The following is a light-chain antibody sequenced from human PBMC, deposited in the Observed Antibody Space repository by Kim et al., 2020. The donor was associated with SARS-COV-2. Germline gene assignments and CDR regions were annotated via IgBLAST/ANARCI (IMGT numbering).Light chain of an antibody. CDR3: QQYKTYSFN. V-gene: IGKV1-5*03. CDR2: GAS. Sequence: DIQMTQSPSTLSAYVGDRVVITCRASQNIGGWLTWYQHKPGKAPKLLIYGASILESGVPSRFSGSGSGTEFTLTISSLQPDDFATYYCQQYKTYSFNFGPGTKVDIK. CDR1: QNIGGW. J-gene: IGKJ3*01.